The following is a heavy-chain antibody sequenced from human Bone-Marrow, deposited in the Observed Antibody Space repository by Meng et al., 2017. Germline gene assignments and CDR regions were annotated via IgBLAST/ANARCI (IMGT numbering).Heavy chain of an antibody. CDR2: IGSSGSTI. J-gene: IGHJ6*02. CDR1: GFTFSSYE. CDR3: ARDPSGLLWFGELLAYYYYYGMDV. V-gene: IGHV3-48*03. D-gene: IGHD3-10*01. Sequence: GGSLRLSCAASGFTFSSYEMNWVRQAPGKGLEWVSYIGSSGSTIYYADSVKGRFTISRDNAKNSLYLQMNSLRAEDTAVYYCARDPSGLLWFGELLAYYYYYGMDVWGQGTTVTVSS.